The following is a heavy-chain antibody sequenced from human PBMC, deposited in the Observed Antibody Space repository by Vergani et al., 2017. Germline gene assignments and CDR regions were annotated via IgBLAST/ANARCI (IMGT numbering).Heavy chain of an antibody. D-gene: IGHD1-1*01. V-gene: IGHV5-51*01. Sequence: EVELVQSGPEMRKPGESLKISCKGSEYSFGNYWIGWVRQMPGKGLEWMGIIYPADSDTRYSPSLQGQVTISAEKSISTAFLQWDSLKAWDTALYYCARHTTYTDSWGQGTLVTVSS. CDR3: ARHTTYTDS. CDR1: EYSFGNYW. J-gene: IGHJ4*02. CDR2: IYPADSDT.